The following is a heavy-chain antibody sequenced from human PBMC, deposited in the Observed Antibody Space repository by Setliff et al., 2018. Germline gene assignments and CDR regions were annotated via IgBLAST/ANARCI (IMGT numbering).Heavy chain of an antibody. CDR1: GGSFSGYY. V-gene: IGHV4-34*01. CDR2: INHSGNT. Sequence: PSETLSLTCAVYGGSFSGYYWSWIRQPPGKGLEWIGEINHSGNTNYNPSLKSRVTISVDTSKNQFALTMSSVTAADTAVYYCASNPGIAAGGDFDYWGQGILVTVSS. J-gene: IGHJ4*02. CDR3: ASNPGIAAGGDFDY. D-gene: IGHD6-13*01.